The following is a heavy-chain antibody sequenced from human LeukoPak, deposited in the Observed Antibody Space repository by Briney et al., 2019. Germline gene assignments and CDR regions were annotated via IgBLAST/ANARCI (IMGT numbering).Heavy chain of an antibody. D-gene: IGHD3-10*01. V-gene: IGHV1-2*02. J-gene: IGHJ4*02. CDR3: ASGSTMVRGVIIGPPPDYFDY. Sequence: ASVKVSCKASGYTFTCYYMHWVRQAPGQGLEWMGWIKPNSGGTNYAQKFQGRVTMTRDTSINTAYMELSRLRSDDTAVYYCASGSTMVRGVIIGPPPDYFDYWGQGTLVTVSS. CDR1: GYTFTCYY. CDR2: IKPNSGGT.